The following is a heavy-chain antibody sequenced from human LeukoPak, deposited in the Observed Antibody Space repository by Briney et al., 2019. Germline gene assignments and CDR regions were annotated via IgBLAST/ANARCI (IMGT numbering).Heavy chain of an antibody. CDR3: ARIDPAAYFDY. D-gene: IGHD6-13*01. V-gene: IGHV1-46*03. CDR2: INPSGGST. Sequence: ASVKVSCKASGCTFTSYYMHWVRQAPGQGLEWMGIINPSGGSTSYAQKFQGRVTTTRDTSTSTVYMELSSLRSEDTAVYYCARIDPAAYFDYWGQGTLVTVSS. J-gene: IGHJ4*02. CDR1: GCTFTSYY.